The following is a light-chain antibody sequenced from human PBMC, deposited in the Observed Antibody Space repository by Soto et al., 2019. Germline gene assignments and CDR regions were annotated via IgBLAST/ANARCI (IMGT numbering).Light chain of an antibody. V-gene: IGLV1-44*01. CDR1: SSNIKTNG. CDR3: ATWDDSQNGLI. Sequence: QSVLTQPPSASGTPGQRVTISCSGGSSNIKTNGVSWYQQVPGAAPKLLIYSNNQRPSGAPDRFTGSKSGTSASLAIAGLQSEDEATYHCATWDDSQNGLIFGGGTKLTVL. J-gene: IGLJ2*01. CDR2: SNN.